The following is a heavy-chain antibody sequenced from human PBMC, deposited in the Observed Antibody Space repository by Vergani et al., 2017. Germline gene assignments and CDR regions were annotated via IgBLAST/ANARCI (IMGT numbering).Heavy chain of an antibody. J-gene: IGHJ4*02. CDR2: IRSKNDGGTA. V-gene: IGHV3-15*01. CDR1: GITFKNAW. Sequence: EVKVVESGGGLIKPGGSLRLSCVVSGITFKNAWINWVRQAPGKGLEWIGRIRSKNDGGTADYAAPLKGRFTISRDDSKDSAFLLVNNLKTEDTAVYFCYTDYHDYWGKGTLVTVSS. D-gene: IGHD2-2*02. CDR3: YTDYHDY.